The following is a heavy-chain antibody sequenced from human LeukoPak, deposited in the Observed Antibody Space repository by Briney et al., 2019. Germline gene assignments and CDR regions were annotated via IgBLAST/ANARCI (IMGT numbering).Heavy chain of an antibody. V-gene: IGHV1-3*01. CDR1: GYTFTNYA. CDR3: ARGVNYSG. CDR2: INAGNGNT. Sequence: ASVKVSCKASGYTFTNYAIHWVRQAPGQRLEWMGWINAGNGNTKYLQRFQGRVTITRDTSASTAYMELSSLRSEDTAVYYCARGVNYSGWGQGTLVTVSS. D-gene: IGHD3-10*01. J-gene: IGHJ4*02.